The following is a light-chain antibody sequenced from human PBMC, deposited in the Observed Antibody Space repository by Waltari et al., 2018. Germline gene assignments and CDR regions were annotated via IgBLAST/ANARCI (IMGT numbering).Light chain of an antibody. CDR1: QSVLHSSNNKNY. CDR3: QQYYTALRT. J-gene: IGKJ1*01. CDR2: WAS. Sequence: DIVMTQSPDSLAVSLGERATINCKSSQSVLHSSNNKNYLAWYQQKPGQPPKLLIYWASTRESGVPDRFSGSGSGTDFTLAISSLQAEDVAVYYCQQYYTALRTFGQGTKVEIK. V-gene: IGKV4-1*01.